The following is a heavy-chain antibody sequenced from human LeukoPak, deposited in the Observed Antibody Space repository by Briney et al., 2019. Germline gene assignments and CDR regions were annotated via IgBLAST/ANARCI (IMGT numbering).Heavy chain of an antibody. CDR1: GGSISSSNW. D-gene: IGHD1-26*01. CDR2: IYHSGTT. Sequence: SGTLSLTCAVSGGSISSSNWWSWVRQPPGKGLEWIGEIYHSGTTNYNPSLKSRVTISVDTSKNQFSLKLSSVTAADTAVYYCAREGGYDYYYYMDVWGKGTTVTVSS. CDR3: AREGGYDYYYYMDV. V-gene: IGHV4-4*02. J-gene: IGHJ6*03.